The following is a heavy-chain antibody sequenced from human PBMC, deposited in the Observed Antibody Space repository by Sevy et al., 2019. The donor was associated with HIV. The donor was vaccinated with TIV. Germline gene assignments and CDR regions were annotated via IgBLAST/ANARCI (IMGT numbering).Heavy chain of an antibody. CDR1: GYTFTSYG. Sequence: ASVKVSCKASGYTFTSYGISWVRQAPGQGLEWMGWISAYNGNTNYAQKLQGRVTMTTDTSTSTAYMELRSLRSDDTAVYYCARVSVAMATILRVLSPGASVDYWGQGTLVTVSS. J-gene: IGHJ4*02. V-gene: IGHV1-18*01. CDR3: ARVSVAMATILRVLSPGASVDY. CDR2: ISAYNGNT. D-gene: IGHD5-12*01.